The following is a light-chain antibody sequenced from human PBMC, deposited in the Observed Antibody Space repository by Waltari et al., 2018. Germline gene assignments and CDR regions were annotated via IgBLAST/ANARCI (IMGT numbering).Light chain of an antibody. V-gene: IGKV4-1*01. CDR2: WAS. J-gene: IGKJ5*01. CDR3: HQYYTTPST. CDR1: QTILYNTTNKNY. Sequence: DIVMTQSPDSLAVPLGERATINCKSSQTILYNTTNKNYLAWYQQKPRQPPKLLIYWASTRESGVPDRFSGSGSGTDFTLTISSLQAEDVAVYYCHQYYTTPSTFGQGTRLEIK.